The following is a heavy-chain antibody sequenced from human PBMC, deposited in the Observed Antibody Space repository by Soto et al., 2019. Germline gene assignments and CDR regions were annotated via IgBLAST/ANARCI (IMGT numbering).Heavy chain of an antibody. CDR2: IQQDGSEK. CDR3: AREVVAEGDSDAFDI. Sequence: EVQLVESGGGLVQPGGSLRLSCAASGFTFSSYWMSWVRQAQGKGLEWVANIQQDGSEKYYVDSVKGRFTISRDHAKNSLYLQMNRLRAADTAVYYCAREVVAEGDSDAFDIWCQRTMFPVS. D-gene: IGHD2-15*01. J-gene: IGHJ3*02. CDR1: GFTFSSYW. V-gene: IGHV3-7*03.